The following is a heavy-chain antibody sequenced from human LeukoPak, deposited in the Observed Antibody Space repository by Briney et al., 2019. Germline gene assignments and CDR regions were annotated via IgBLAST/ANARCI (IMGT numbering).Heavy chain of an antibody. J-gene: IGHJ5*02. Sequence: GSVKVSCKVSGSTLTELSMHWVCQAPGEGLEWMGGFDPEDGEAIYAQKFQGRVTMTEDTSTDTVYMELSSLRSEDTAVYYCATDFLGFDPWGQGTLVTVSS. D-gene: IGHD2/OR15-2a*01. CDR2: FDPEDGEA. V-gene: IGHV1-24*01. CDR3: ATDFLGFDP. CDR1: GSTLTELS.